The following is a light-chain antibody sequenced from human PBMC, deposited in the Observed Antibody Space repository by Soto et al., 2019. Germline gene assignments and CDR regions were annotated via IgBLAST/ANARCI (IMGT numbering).Light chain of an antibody. J-gene: IGLJ1*01. CDR2: EVT. CDR3: SAYTSTNTPYV. Sequence: QSALTQPASVSGSPGPSITISCTGSSSDVGAYNFVSWYQHHPGRAPKLILYEVTTRPSGVSSRFSGSKSGNTASLTISGLQADDEATYYCSAYTSTNTPYVFGTGTKVTVL. CDR1: SSDVGAYNF. V-gene: IGLV2-14*01.